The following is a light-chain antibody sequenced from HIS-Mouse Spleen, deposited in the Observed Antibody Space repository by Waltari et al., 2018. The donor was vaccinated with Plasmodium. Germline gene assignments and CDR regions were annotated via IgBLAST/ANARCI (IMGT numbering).Light chain of an antibody. CDR1: QSVSSY. J-gene: IGKJ5*01. CDR3: QQRSNWPPT. V-gene: IGKV3-11*01. Sequence: VLTQSPATLSLSPRERATLSCRASQSVSSYLAWYQQKPGQAPRLLFYDASNRATGIPARFSGRGSGTDFTLTISSLEPEDLAVYYCQQRSNWPPTFGQATRLEI. CDR2: DAS.